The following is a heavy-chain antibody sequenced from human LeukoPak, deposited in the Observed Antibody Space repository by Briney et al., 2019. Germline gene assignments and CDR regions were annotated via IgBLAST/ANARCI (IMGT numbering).Heavy chain of an antibody. J-gene: IGHJ5*02. Sequence: SGGSLRLSCAASGFTFTSYAMNWVRQAPGKGLEWVSTISGSGGSTYYADSVKGRFTISRDNSKNTLYLQMNSLRAEDTAVYYCAKARGYSYGANWFDPWGQGTLVTVSS. CDR3: AKARGYSYGANWFDP. CDR1: GFTFTSYA. CDR2: ISGSGGST. D-gene: IGHD5-18*01. V-gene: IGHV3-23*01.